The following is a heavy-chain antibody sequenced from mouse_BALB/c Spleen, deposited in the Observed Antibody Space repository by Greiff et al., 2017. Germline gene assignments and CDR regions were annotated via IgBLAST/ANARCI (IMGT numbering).Heavy chain of an antibody. J-gene: IGHJ4*01. CDR2: ISSGGST. CDR1: GFTFRSYA. V-gene: IGHV5-6-5*01. CDR3: ARGHYAMEY. Sequence: EVQLVASGGGLVKPGGSLKLSCAASGFTFRSYAMSWVRQTPETRLEWVASISSGGSTYYPDSVKGRFTISRDNARNILYLQMSSLRSEDTAMYYCARGHYAMEYWGQGTSVTVSS.